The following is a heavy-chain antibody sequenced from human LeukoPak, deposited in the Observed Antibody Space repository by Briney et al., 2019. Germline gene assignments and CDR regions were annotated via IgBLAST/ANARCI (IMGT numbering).Heavy chain of an antibody. CDR3: AKNGEQWLVEQFFDY. CDR2: ISYDGTNK. V-gene: IGHV3-30*18. CDR1: GFTFSNYG. Sequence: GGSLRLSCAASGFTFSNYGMHWVRQAPGKGLEWGAIISYDGTNKYYADSVKGRFTISRDNSKNTLYLQMNSLRADDTAVYYCAKNGEQWLVEQFFDYWGQGTLVTVSS. D-gene: IGHD6-19*01. J-gene: IGHJ4*02.